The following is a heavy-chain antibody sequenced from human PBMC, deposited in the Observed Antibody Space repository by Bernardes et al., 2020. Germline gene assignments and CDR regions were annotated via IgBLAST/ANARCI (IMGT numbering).Heavy chain of an antibody. CDR3: AKDIGNGPVAFGVPKPLRGMDV. D-gene: IGHD3-3*01. Sequence: GGSLRLSCAASGFTFDDYAMHWVRQAPGKGLEWVSGISWNSGSIGYADSVKGRFTISRDNAKNSLYLQMNSLRAEDTALYYCAKDIGNGPVAFGVPKPLRGMDVWGKGTTVTVSS. J-gene: IGHJ6*04. CDR2: ISWNSGSI. V-gene: IGHV3-9*01. CDR1: GFTFDDYA.